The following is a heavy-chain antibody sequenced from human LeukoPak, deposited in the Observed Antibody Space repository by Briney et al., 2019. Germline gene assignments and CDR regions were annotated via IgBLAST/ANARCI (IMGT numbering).Heavy chain of an antibody. V-gene: IGHV4-30-2*02. Sequence: SETLSLTCTVSGGSISSGGYYWSWIRQPPGKGLEWIGYIYHSGSTYYNPSLKSRVTISVDTSKNQFSLKLSSVTAADTAVYYCARTFPGSSPDYWGQGTLVTVSS. D-gene: IGHD6-13*01. CDR2: IYHSGST. CDR1: GGSISSGGYY. J-gene: IGHJ4*02. CDR3: ARTFPGSSPDY.